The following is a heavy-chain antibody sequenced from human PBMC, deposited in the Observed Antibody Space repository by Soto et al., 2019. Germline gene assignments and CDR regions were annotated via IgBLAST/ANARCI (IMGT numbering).Heavy chain of an antibody. Sequence: GASVKVSCKASGYTFTSYGISWVRQAPGQGLEWMGWISAYNGNTNYAQKLQGRVTMTTDTPTSTAYMELRSLRSDDTAVYYCARVDTAMIGFGAFDIWGQGTMVTVSS. CDR1: GYTFTSYG. D-gene: IGHD5-18*01. J-gene: IGHJ3*02. V-gene: IGHV1-18*01. CDR3: ARVDTAMIGFGAFDI. CDR2: ISAYNGNT.